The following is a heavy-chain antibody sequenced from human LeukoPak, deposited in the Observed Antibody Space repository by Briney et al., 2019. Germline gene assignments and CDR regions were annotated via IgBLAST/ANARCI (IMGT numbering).Heavy chain of an antibody. D-gene: IGHD3-10*01. Sequence: GGSLILSCVASGFNFDDYGMNWVRQAPGKGLEWLSGLNWNGGITGYADSVKGRFTISRDNAKNSLYLQMNSLRADDTALYYCASGHFSLRGDAFDIWGQGTKVTVSS. CDR1: GFNFDDYG. CDR2: LNWNGGIT. J-gene: IGHJ3*02. CDR3: ASGHFSLRGDAFDI. V-gene: IGHV3-20*04.